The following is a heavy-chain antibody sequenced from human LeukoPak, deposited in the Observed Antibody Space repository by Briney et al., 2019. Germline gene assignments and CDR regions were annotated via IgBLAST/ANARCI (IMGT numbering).Heavy chain of an antibody. J-gene: IGHJ4*02. CDR3: ARGVSSSRSPDY. CDR2: IYYSGST. Sequence: ASETLSLTCTVSGGSISSYYWSWIRQPPGKGLEWVGYIYYSGSTNYNPSLKSRVTISVDTSKNQFSLKLSSVTAADTAVYYCARGVSSSRSPDYWGQGTLVTVSS. CDR1: GGSISSYY. D-gene: IGHD6-13*01. V-gene: IGHV4-59*01.